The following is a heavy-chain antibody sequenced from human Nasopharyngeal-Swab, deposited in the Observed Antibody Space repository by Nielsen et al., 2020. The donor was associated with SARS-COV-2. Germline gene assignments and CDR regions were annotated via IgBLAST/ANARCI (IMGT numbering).Heavy chain of an antibody. J-gene: IGHJ4*02. V-gene: IGHV3-33*01. CDR1: GFTFSSYG. CDR3: ARELAAAGTGGN. D-gene: IGHD6-13*01. CDR2: IWYDGSNK. Sequence: GGSLRLSCAASGFTFSSYGMHWVRQAPGKGLAWVAVIWYDGSNKYYADSVKGRFTISRDNSKNTLYLQMNSLRAEDTAVYYCARELAAAGTGGNWGQGTLVTVSS.